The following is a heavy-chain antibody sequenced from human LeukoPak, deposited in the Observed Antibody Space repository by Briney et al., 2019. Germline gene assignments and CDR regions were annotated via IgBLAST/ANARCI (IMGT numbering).Heavy chain of an antibody. V-gene: IGHV3-53*01. CDR2: IYSGGST. CDR3: ARTYSGYLGNAFDI. J-gene: IGHJ3*02. Sequence: GGSLRLSCAASGFTVSSNYMSWVRQAPGKGLEWVSVIYSGGSTYYADSVKGRFTISRDNSKNTLYLQMNSLRAEDTAVYYCARTYSGYLGNAFDIWGQGTMVTVSS. D-gene: IGHD5-12*01. CDR1: GFTVSSNY.